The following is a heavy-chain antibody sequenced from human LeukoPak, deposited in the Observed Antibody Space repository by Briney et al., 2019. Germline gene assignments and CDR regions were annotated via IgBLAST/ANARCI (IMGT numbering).Heavy chain of an antibody. CDR2: INPNSGGT. J-gene: IGHJ3*02. CDR1: GYTFTGYY. CDR3: ARRYCGGDCYYDAFDI. V-gene: IGHV1-2*04. Sequence: GASVKVSCKASGYTFTGYYMHWVRQAPGQGLERMGWINPNSGGTNYAQKFQGWVTMTRDTSISTAYMELSRLRSDDTAVYYCARRYCGGDCYYDAFDIWGQGTMVTVSS. D-gene: IGHD2-21*02.